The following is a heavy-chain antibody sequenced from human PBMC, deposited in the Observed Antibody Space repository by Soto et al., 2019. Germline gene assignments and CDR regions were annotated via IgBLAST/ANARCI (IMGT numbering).Heavy chain of an antibody. V-gene: IGHV3-23*01. CDR3: AKDRVNHNSVWDPFDI. Sequence: GGSLRLSCAASGFTFSIFAMSWVRQAPGKGLEWVSGMGGSNDVTYYADSVRGRFTISRDNSKNTLFLQMNSLRAEDTAVYYCAKDRVNHNSVWDPFDIWGQGTMVTVSS. D-gene: IGHD1-20*01. CDR1: GFTFSIFA. J-gene: IGHJ3*02. CDR2: MGGSNDVT.